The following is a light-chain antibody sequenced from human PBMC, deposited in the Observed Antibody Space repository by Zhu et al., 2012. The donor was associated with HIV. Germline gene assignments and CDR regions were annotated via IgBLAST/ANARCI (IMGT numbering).Light chain of an antibody. Sequence: EIVLTQSPDIMSLSPGQTTILSCKASQSVSSLAWYQQKPGQAPSLLIYAASNRATGIPDRFSGSGSGTDFTLTISRLEPEDFAVYYCQHYVPSPMYTFGQGTKLEIK. J-gene: IGKJ2*01. CDR3: QHYVPSPMYT. V-gene: IGKV3-20*01. CDR2: AAS. CDR1: QSVSS.